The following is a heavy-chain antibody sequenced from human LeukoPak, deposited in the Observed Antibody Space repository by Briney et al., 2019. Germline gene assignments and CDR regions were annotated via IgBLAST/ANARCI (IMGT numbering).Heavy chain of an antibody. CDR3: ARDRGSGWAAYYFDY. D-gene: IGHD6-19*01. Sequence: GGSLRLSCAASGSTFSSYSMNWVRQAPGKGLEWVSYISSSSSTIYYADSVKGRFTISRDNAKNSLYLQMNSLRAEDTAVYYCARDRGSGWAAYYFDYWGQGTLVTVSS. V-gene: IGHV3-48*01. J-gene: IGHJ4*02. CDR2: ISSSSSTI. CDR1: GSTFSSYS.